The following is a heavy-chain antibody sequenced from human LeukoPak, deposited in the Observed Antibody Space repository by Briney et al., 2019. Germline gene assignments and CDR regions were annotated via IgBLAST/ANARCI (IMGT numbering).Heavy chain of an antibody. J-gene: IGHJ4*02. D-gene: IGHD2-21*02. CDR3: ARELPREVTLDY. CDR2: INSDGSRT. Sequence: GGSLRLSCAASGFTLSSYEMHWVRQVPGKGPVWVSRINSDGSRTGYADSVKGRFTISRDHAKNTLYLQMNSLRAEDTAIYYCARELPREVTLDYWGQGTLVTVSS. CDR1: GFTLSSYE. V-gene: IGHV3-74*01.